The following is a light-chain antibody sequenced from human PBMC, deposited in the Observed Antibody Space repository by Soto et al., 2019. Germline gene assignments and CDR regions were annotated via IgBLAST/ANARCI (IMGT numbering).Light chain of an antibody. CDR3: QQYNNWPPIT. V-gene: IGKV3-15*01. J-gene: IGKJ5*01. CDR1: QSVSSN. Sequence: EIVMTQSPATLSVSPGERATLSCRASQSVSSNLAWYQQKPGQAPRLLIYGSSTRATGIPARLSGGGSGTAFTLSISSLQSTDFAVYDCQQYNNWPPITLGQGTRLEIK. CDR2: GSS.